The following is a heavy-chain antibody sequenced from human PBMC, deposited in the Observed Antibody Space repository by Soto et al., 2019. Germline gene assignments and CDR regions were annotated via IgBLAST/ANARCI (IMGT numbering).Heavy chain of an antibody. V-gene: IGHV3-23*01. CDR2: IGGSGDTT. CDR3: AKERGASVLEYFQY. D-gene: IGHD4-17*01. J-gene: IGHJ1*01. CDR1: GFTFNNFA. Sequence: EVHLLESGGDLVKPGGSLRLSCAASGFTFNNFAMVWVRQAPGKGPEWISDIGGSGDTTHYADSVKGRFVISRDNSKNILYLLMNTLRAEDTAIYYCAKERGASVLEYFQYWGQGTLVTVSS.